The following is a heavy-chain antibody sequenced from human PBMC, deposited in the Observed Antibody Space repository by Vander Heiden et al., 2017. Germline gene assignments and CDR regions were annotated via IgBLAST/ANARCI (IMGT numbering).Heavy chain of an antibody. J-gene: IGHJ4*02. CDR1: GGSVSSGGYS. CDR2: IYPSVST. CDR3: ARVPRFGYYFDY. Sequence: QPQLQESGAGLVKPSQTLSLTGAVPGGSVSSGGYSWSWIRQPPWKGLDWIGYIYPSVSTYYNPSLKSRVTISIDRSKNQFSLKLSSVTAADTAVYYCARVPRFGYYFDYWGQGTLVTVSS. D-gene: IGHD3-16*01. V-gene: IGHV4-30-2*01.